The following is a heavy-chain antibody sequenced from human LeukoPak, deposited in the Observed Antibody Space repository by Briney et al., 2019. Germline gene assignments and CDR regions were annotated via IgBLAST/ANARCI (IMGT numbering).Heavy chain of an antibody. J-gene: IGHJ4*02. V-gene: IGHV3-21*01. CDR2: ISSSSSYI. D-gene: IGHD6-19*01. Sequence: GGPLRLSCAASGFTLSSYSMNWVRQAPGKGLEWVSSISSSSSYIYYADSVKGRFTISRDNAKNSLYLQMNSLRAEDTAVYYCARSKYSSGWDNDYWGQGTLVTVSS. CDR1: GFTLSSYS. CDR3: ARSKYSSGWDNDY.